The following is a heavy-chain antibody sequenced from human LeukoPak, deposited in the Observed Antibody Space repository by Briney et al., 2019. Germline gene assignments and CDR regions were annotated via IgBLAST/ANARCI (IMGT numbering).Heavy chain of an antibody. CDR2: INYSGST. Sequence: SETLSLTCTVSGGSISSSSYYWGWIRQPQGRGLEGIGTINYSGSTYYNPSLKSRVTISVDTSKNQFSLKLSSVTAADTAVYCCASRYDYSNYIDYWGQGTLVTVSS. V-gene: IGHV4-39*01. D-gene: IGHD4-11*01. CDR1: GGSISSSSYY. J-gene: IGHJ4*02. CDR3: ASRYDYSNYIDY.